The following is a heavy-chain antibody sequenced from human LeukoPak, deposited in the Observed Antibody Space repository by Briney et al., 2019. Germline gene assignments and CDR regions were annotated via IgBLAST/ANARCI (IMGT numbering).Heavy chain of an antibody. D-gene: IGHD3-10*01. CDR1: GFTFSSYA. CDR2: ISGSGGTT. CDR3: ASGGSGSYYNPLDY. V-gene: IGHV3-23*01. J-gene: IGHJ4*02. Sequence: GGSLRLSCAASGFTFSSYAMSWVRQAPGKGLEWVSAISGSGGTTYYADPVKGRFTISRDNAKNSLYLQMNSLRAEDTAVYYCASGGSGSYYNPLDYWGQGTLVTVSS.